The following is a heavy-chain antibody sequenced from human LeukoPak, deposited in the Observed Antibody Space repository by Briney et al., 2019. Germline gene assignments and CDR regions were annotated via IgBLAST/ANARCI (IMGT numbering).Heavy chain of an antibody. V-gene: IGHV1-2*02. Sequence: ASVKVSCKASGYTFTGYYMHWVRQAPGQGLERMGWINPNSGGTNYAQKFQGRVTMTRDTSISTAYMELSRLRSDDTAVYYCAREGYCSGGSCNDAFDIWGQGTMVTVPS. D-gene: IGHD2-15*01. CDR3: AREGYCSGGSCNDAFDI. CDR2: INPNSGGT. CDR1: GYTFTGYY. J-gene: IGHJ3*02.